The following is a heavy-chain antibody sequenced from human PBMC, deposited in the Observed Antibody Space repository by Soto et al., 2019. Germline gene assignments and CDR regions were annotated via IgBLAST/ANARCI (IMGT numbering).Heavy chain of an antibody. Sequence: SETLSLTCSVSGDSISGYYWNWFRQPAGKRLEWIGRIHTAGGTNYNSSLKSRVTMSVDTSKNQLSLKLTSVTAADTAVYYCPRISGGRICWGQEPLVTVS. V-gene: IGHV4-4*07. J-gene: IGHJ4*02. CDR1: GDSISGYY. CDR2: IHTAGGT. D-gene: IGHD1-26*01. CDR3: PRISGGRIC.